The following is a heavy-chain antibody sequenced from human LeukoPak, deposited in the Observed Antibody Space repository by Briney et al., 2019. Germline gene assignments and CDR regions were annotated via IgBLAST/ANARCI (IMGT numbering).Heavy chain of an antibody. J-gene: IGHJ3*02. D-gene: IGHD5-24*01. CDR3: ARDTLEMATLPYAFDI. Sequence: GGSLRLSCAASGFTFSSYWMSWVRQAPGKGLEWVANIKQDGSEKYYVDSVKGRFTISRDNAKNSLYLQMNSLRAEDTAVYYCARDTLEMATLPYAFDIWGQGTMVTVSS. V-gene: IGHV3-7*05. CDR2: IKQDGSEK. CDR1: GFTFSSYW.